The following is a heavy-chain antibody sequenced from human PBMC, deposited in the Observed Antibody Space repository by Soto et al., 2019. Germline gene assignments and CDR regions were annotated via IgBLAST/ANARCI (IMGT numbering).Heavy chain of an antibody. V-gene: IGHV4-34*01. CDR2: INHSGST. CDR1: GGSFSGYY. J-gene: IGHJ6*02. D-gene: IGHD6-13*01. Sequence: SETLSLTCAVYGGSFSGYYWSWIRQPPGKGLEWIGEINHSGSTNYNPSHKSRVTISVDTSKNQLSLKLSSVTAADTAVYYCAREGVSSSWYNYYGMDVWGQGTTVTVSS. CDR3: AREGVSSSWYNYYGMDV.